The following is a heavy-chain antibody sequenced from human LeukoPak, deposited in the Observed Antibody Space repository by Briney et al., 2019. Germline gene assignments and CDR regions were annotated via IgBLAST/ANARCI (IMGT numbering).Heavy chain of an antibody. J-gene: IGHJ1*01. CDR2: ISSSSSTI. CDR1: GFTFSSYS. D-gene: IGHD2-21*02. Sequence: GGSLRLSCAASGFTFSSYSMNWVRQAPGEGLEWVSYISSSSSTIYYADSVEGRFSISRDNAKNSLYLQMNSLGAEDTAVYYCARDASRDPLVEYFQHWGQGTLVTVSS. V-gene: IGHV3-48*01. CDR3: ARDASRDPLVEYFQH.